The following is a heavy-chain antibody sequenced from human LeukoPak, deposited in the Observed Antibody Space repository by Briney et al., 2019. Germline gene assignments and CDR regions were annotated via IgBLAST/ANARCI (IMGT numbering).Heavy chain of an antibody. CDR3: ARESMAVGASYFDY. V-gene: IGHV3-21*01. D-gene: IGHD2-15*01. CDR1: GFTFNSYS. CDR2: ISRSSTYI. J-gene: IGHJ4*02. Sequence: PGGSLRLSCAASGFTFNSYSMNWVRQAPGKGLEWLSSISRSSTYIYYVDSVEGRFTSSRDNAKSSLFLQMNSLRAEDTAGYYCARESMAVGASYFDYWGQGTLVTVSS.